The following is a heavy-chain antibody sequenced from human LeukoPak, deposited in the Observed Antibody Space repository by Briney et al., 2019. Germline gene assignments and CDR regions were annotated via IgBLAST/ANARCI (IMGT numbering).Heavy chain of an antibody. CDR2: IRYDGSNK. CDR3: AKALPAVAGADSFDY. D-gene: IGHD6-19*01. V-gene: IGHV3-30*02. Sequence: PGGSLRLSCAASGFTFSSYGMHWVRQAPGKGLEWVAFIRYDGSNKYYADSVKGRFTISRDNSKNTLYLQMNSLRAEDTAVYYCAKALPAVAGADSFDYWGQGTLVIVSS. J-gene: IGHJ4*02. CDR1: GFTFSSYG.